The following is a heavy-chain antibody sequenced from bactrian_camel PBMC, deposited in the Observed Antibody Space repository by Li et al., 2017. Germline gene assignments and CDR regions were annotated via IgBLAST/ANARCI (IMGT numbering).Heavy chain of an antibody. CDR2: TYTGGGSE. CDR3: AAGGTVVAASPPDRLVT. D-gene: IGHD6*01. CDR1: GFISNAYC. V-gene: IGHV3S31*01. Sequence: VQLVESGGGSVQAGGSLRLSCSVSGFISNAYCMGWFRQRPGNEREGVAITYTGGGSEYYADSVKGRFSLSHAGRTLFLQMNSLKPEDTAMYYCAAGGTVVAASPPDRLVTGVRGPRSPSP. J-gene: IGHJ6*01.